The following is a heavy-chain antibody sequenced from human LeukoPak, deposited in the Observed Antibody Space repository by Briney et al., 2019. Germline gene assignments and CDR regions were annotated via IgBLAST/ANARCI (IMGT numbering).Heavy chain of an antibody. CDR1: GFTFSTYS. J-gene: IGHJ6*03. V-gene: IGHV3-21*01. Sequence: GESLKISCAASGFTFSTYSMNWVRQAPGKGLEWVSSISSSSSIYYADSVKGRFTISKDNAKNSLYLQMNSLRAEDTAVYYCARGIVVVPAALFTDYMDVWGKGTTVTVSS. CDR2: ISSSSSI. D-gene: IGHD2-2*01. CDR3: ARGIVVVPAALFTDYMDV.